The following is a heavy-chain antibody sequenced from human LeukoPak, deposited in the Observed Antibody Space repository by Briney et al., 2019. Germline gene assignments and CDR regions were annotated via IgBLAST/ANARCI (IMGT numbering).Heavy chain of an antibody. V-gene: IGHV1-18*01. J-gene: IGHJ6*02. CDR1: GYTFTSYG. CDR2: ISAYNGNT. CDR3: ASTSAFYYYGMDV. Sequence: ASVKVSCKASGYTFTSYGISWVRQAPGQGLEWMGWISAYNGNTNYAQKLQGRVTMTTDTSTSTAYVELRSLRSDDTAVYYCASTSAFYYYGMDVWGQGTTVTVSS. D-gene: IGHD2/OR15-2a*01.